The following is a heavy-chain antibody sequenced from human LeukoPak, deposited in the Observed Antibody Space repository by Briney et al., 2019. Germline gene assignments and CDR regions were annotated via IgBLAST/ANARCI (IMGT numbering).Heavy chain of an antibody. V-gene: IGHV3-23*01. CDR2: ISGSGGST. D-gene: IGHD3-9*01. CDR3: AESEGLRYFDWSRGYYFDY. J-gene: IGHJ4*02. Sequence: GAFLRLSCAASGFTFSSYAMSWVRQAPGKGLEWVSAISGSGGSTYYADSVKGRFTISRDNSKNTLYLQMNSLRAEDTAVYYCAESEGLRYFDWSRGYYFDYWGQGTLVTVSS. CDR1: GFTFSSYA.